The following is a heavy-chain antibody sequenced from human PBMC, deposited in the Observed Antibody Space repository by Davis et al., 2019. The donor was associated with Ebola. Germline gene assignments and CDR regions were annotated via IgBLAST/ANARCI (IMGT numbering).Heavy chain of an antibody. CDR3: ARWAYDNSGDYYDYWYFDL. Sequence: SETLSLTCTVSGGSISSSTSYWGWIRQPPGKGLEWIGTLYYTGSTFYNPSLRSRVTMSVDTSKNQFSLKLSSVTAADTAVYYCARWAYDNSGDYYDYWYFDLWGRGTLVTVSS. D-gene: IGHD3-22*01. J-gene: IGHJ2*01. CDR1: GGSISSSTSY. CDR2: LYYTGST. V-gene: IGHV4-39*01.